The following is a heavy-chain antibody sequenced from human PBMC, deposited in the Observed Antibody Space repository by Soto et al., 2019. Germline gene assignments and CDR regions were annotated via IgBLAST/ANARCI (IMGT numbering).Heavy chain of an antibody. CDR2: SRNKANTYTT. CDR1: GLTLSDHY. Sequence: EVQLVESGGGLVQPGGSLRLSCAASGLTLSDHYIDWVRQAPGKGLEWVGRSRNKANTYTTEYAASVKGRFTISRDDSQSSVSLKMNSLKTEDTAVYYCTRPIGGSSRNDYWGQGTLVTVSS. V-gene: IGHV3-72*01. D-gene: IGHD1-26*01. CDR3: TRPIGGSSRNDY. J-gene: IGHJ4*02.